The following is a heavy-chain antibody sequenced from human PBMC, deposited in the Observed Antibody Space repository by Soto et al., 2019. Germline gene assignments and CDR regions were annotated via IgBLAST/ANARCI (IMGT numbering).Heavy chain of an antibody. CDR3: ARGNRPQLWFSRMYYYGTEV. CDR2: MNPNGGNT. J-gene: IGHJ6*02. CDR1: GYTFTSYD. Sequence: ASVKVSCKASGYTFTSYDINWVRQATGQGLEWMGWMNPNGGNTGYAQKFQGRVTMTRNTSISTAYMELSSLRSEDTAVYYCARGNRPQLWFSRMYYYGTEVWCQGTTV. D-gene: IGHD5-18*01. V-gene: IGHV1-8*01.